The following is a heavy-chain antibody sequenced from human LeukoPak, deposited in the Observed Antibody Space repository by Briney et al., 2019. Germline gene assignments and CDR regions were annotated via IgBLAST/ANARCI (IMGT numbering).Heavy chain of an antibody. CDR3: AKATAVAGNLYGLDV. V-gene: IGHV3-23*01. Sequence: PGGSLRLSCTASGFTFSNYPINFVRQAPGKGLDWVSAISGSGATIYYADAVRGRFTISRDNSKNTVYLQMNSLRAEDTALYYCAKATAVAGNLYGLDVWGQGTTVTVSS. D-gene: IGHD6-19*01. J-gene: IGHJ6*02. CDR2: ISGSGATI. CDR1: GFTFSNYP.